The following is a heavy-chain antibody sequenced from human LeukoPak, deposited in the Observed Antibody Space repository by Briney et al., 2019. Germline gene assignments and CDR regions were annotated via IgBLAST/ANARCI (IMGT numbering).Heavy chain of an antibody. J-gene: IGHJ5*02. V-gene: IGHV4-39*07. CDR1: GGSISSSSHY. CDR3: ARLGYSSSWLRRKRNWFDP. Sequence: SETLSLTCTVSGGSISSSSHYWGWIRQPPGKGLEWIGSIYYSGSTYYNPSLKSRVTISVDTSKNQFSLKLSSVTAADTAVYYCARLGYSSSWLRRKRNWFDPWGQGTLVTVSS. CDR2: IYYSGST. D-gene: IGHD6-13*01.